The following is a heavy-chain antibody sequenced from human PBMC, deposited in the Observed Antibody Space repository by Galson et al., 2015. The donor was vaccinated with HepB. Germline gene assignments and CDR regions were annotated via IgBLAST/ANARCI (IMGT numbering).Heavy chain of an antibody. Sequence: CAVSGGSISSSNWWSWVRQPPGKGLEWIGEIYHSGSTNYNPSLKSRVTISVDKSKNQFSLKLSSVTAADTAVYYCARDKTRELLGYYYYGMDVWGQGTTVTVSS. CDR1: GGSISSSNW. V-gene: IGHV4-4*02. D-gene: IGHD1-26*01. J-gene: IGHJ6*02. CDR3: ARDKTRELLGYYYYGMDV. CDR2: IYHSGST.